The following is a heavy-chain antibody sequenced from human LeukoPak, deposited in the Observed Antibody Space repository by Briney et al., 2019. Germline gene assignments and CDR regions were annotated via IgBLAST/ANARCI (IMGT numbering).Heavy chain of an antibody. Sequence: GGSLRLSCAASGFTFSSYAMSWVRQAPGKGLEWVSGISTSGGSTYYADSVKGRFTISRDNSKNTLYLQMNSLRAEDTAVYYWAPRRGGALDIWGQGTMVTVPS. CDR3: APRRGGALDI. V-gene: IGHV3-23*01. CDR2: ISTSGGST. CDR1: GFTFSSYA. D-gene: IGHD3-10*01. J-gene: IGHJ3*02.